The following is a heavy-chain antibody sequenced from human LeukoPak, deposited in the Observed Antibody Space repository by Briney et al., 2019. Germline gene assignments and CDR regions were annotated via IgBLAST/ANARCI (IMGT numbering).Heavy chain of an antibody. CDR3: ARLPVYYYYGMDV. Sequence: KVSETLSLTCAVYGGSFSGYYWSWIRQPPGKGLEWIGEINHSGSTNYNPSLKSRVTISVDTSKNQFSLKLSSVTAADTAVYYCARLPVYYYYGMDVWGQGTTVTVSS. CDR1: GGSFSGYY. J-gene: IGHJ6*02. D-gene: IGHD1-14*01. CDR2: INHSGST. V-gene: IGHV4-34*01.